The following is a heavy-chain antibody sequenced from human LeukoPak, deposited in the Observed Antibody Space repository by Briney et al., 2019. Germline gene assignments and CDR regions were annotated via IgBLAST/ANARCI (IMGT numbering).Heavy chain of an antibody. CDR1: GGSISSYY. V-gene: IGHV4-59*12. D-gene: IGHD3-10*01. Sequence: SETLSLTCTVSGGSISSYYWSWIRQPPGKGLEWIGHIYNSGSTNYNPSLKSRVTMSVDTSKNQISLKLSSVTAADTAVYYCARDRLLWFGELDYWGQGTLVIVSS. J-gene: IGHJ4*02. CDR2: IYNSGST. CDR3: ARDRLLWFGELDY.